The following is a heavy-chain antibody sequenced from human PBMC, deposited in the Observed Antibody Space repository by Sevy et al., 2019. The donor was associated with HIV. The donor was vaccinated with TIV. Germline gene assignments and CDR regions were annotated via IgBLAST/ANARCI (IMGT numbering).Heavy chain of an antibody. V-gene: IGHV3-30*03. CDR1: GFSFSYYG. Sequence: GGSLRLSCIGSGFSFSYYGIHWVRQAPGKGLDWVALISHDGINEYYEDSVKGRFTISRDNSKNTVYLEMNSLRNEDTAIYFCAHAYSGSYSHSYLYALDVWGQGTTVTVSS. CDR3: AHAYSGSYSHSYLYALDV. J-gene: IGHJ6*02. D-gene: IGHD1-26*01. CDR2: ISHDGINE.